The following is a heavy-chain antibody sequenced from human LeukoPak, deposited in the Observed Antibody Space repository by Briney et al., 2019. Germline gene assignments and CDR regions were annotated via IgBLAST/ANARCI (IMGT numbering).Heavy chain of an antibody. D-gene: IGHD6-19*01. CDR2: ISAYNGNT. Sequence: ASVKVSCKASGYTFTSYGISWVRQAPGQGLEWMGWISAYNGNTNYAQKLQGRVTMTTDTSTSTAYMELRSLRSDDTAVYYRARVSEYSSGWYFAYYYYGMDVWGQGTTVTVSS. V-gene: IGHV1-18*01. CDR3: ARVSEYSSGWYFAYYYYGMDV. CDR1: GYTFTSYG. J-gene: IGHJ6*02.